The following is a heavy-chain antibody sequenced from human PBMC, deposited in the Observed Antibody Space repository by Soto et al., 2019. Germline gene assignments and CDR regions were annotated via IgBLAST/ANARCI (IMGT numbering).Heavy chain of an antibody. J-gene: IGHJ1*01. CDR1: GFTFSSYA. D-gene: IGHD4-17*01. V-gene: IGHV3-23*01. CDR2: ISGSGGST. Sequence: GGSLRLSCAASGFTFSSYAMSWVRQAPGKGLEWVSAISGSGGSTYYADSVKGRFTISRDNSKNTLYLQMNSLRAEDTAVYYCAKDSTAPTTVTTKVSGTQDFQHWGQGTLVTVSS. CDR3: AKDSTAPTTVTTKVSGTQDFQH.